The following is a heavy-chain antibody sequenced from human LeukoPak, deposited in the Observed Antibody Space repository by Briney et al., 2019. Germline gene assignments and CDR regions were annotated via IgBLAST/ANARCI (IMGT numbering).Heavy chain of an antibody. CDR3: ARSSHYYDAFDI. CDR1: GYTFTGYY. J-gene: IGHJ3*02. D-gene: IGHD3-10*01. CDR2: INPNSGGT. Sequence: GASVKVSCKASGYTFTGYYMHWVRQAPGQGLEWMGWINPNSGGTNYAQKFQGRVTMTRDTSISTAYMELSRLRSGDTAVYYCARSSHYYDAFDIWGQGTMVTVSS. V-gene: IGHV1-2*02.